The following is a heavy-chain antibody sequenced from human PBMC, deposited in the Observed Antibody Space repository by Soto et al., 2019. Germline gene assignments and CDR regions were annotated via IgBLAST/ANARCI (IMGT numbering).Heavy chain of an antibody. V-gene: IGHV1-69*02. J-gene: IGHJ1*01. Sequence: QVQLVQSGAEVKKPGYSVKVSCKASGGTFSSYTISWVRQAPGQGLEWMGRIIPILGIANYAQKFQGRVTITTDKSTSTAYKEMSSLRSEDTAVYYCASDLGAEYFQHWGQGTLVTVSS. CDR2: IIPILGIA. CDR1: GGTFSSYT. CDR3: ASDLGAEYFQH.